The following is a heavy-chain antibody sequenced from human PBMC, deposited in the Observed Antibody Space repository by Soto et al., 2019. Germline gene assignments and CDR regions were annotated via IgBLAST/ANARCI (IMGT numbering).Heavy chain of an antibody. CDR1: GFTVSSNY. D-gene: IGHD3-16*01. J-gene: IGHJ4*02. V-gene: IGHV3-53*01. Sequence: QPGGSLRLSCAASGFTVSSNYMSWVRQAPGKGLEWVSVIYSGGSTYYADSVKGRFTISRDNSKNTLYLQMNSLRAEDTAVYYCARAFDLIPYYFDYWGQGTLVTVSS. CDR3: ARAFDLIPYYFDY. CDR2: IYSGGST.